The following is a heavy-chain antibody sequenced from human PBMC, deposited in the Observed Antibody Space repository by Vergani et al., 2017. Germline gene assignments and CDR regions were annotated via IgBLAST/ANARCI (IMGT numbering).Heavy chain of an antibody. D-gene: IGHD3-10*01. CDR2: IWYDGSNK. CDR1: GFTFSSYG. Sequence: QVQLVESGGGVVQPGRSLRLSCAASGFTFSSYGMHWVRQAPGKGLEWVAVIWYDGSNKYYADSVKGRFTISRDNSKNTLYLQMNSLRAEDTAVYYCARAMILWFGENDYWGQGTLVTVSS. V-gene: IGHV3-33*01. J-gene: IGHJ4*02. CDR3: ARAMILWFGENDY.